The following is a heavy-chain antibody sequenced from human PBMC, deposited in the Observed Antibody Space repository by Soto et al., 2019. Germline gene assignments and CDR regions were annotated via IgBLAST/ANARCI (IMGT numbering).Heavy chain of an antibody. CDR2: FRTSGDGGTT. CDR3: AKKVNSGPGSQYFDY. CDR1: GFTFSSYS. Sequence: VQLLESGGGLVQPGGSLRLSCADSGFTFSSYSMSWVRQAPGKGLEWVSGFRTSGDGGTTYYADSVKGRFTISRDNSKNMLFLQMNSLRAEDTAIYYCAKKVNSGPGSQYFDYWGQGTLVTVSS. J-gene: IGHJ4*02. V-gene: IGHV3-23*01. D-gene: IGHD3-10*01.